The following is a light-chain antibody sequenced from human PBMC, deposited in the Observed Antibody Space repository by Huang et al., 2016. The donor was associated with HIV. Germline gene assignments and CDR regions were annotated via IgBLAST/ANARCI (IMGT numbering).Light chain of an antibody. J-gene: IGKJ2*01. CDR3: QQYNSYPYT. CDR2: KAS. V-gene: IGKV1-5*03. Sequence: DIQMTQSPSTLSSSVGDRVTITCRASQSISSWLAWYQQKPGKAPKLLISKASSLESGVPARFSGSGSGTDFTLTISSLQPDDLATYHCQQYNSYPYTFGQGTKVEI. CDR1: QSISSW.